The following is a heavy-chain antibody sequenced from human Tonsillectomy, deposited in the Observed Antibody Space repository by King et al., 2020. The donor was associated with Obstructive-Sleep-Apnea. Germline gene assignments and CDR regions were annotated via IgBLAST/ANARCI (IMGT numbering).Heavy chain of an antibody. CDR1: GGSISTYY. D-gene: IGHD4-23*01. J-gene: IGHJ5*02. CDR2: IYYSGSP. Sequence: QLQESGPGLLKPSETLSLTCTVSGGSISTYYWSWIRQSPGKGLEWIGYIYYSGSPTYNPSLRSRVTRSVDTSKNHFSLKLTSVTAAATAGYYCARHDGGLNWFDPWGQGTLVTVSS. V-gene: IGHV4-59*08. CDR3: ARHDGGLNWFDP.